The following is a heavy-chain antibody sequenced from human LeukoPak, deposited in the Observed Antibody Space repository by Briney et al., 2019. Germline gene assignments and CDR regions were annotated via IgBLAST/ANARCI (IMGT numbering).Heavy chain of an antibody. J-gene: IGHJ6*02. CDR2: INRDGSER. CDR3: ARRNAMDV. V-gene: IGHV3-7*03. Sequence: GGSLRPSCAASGFTFSNYWMTWVRQAPGKGLEWVANINRDGSERYYVDSVKGRFTISRDDAKSSLYLQMNSLRAEDTAVYYCARRNAMDVWGQGTTVIVFS. CDR1: GFTFSNYW.